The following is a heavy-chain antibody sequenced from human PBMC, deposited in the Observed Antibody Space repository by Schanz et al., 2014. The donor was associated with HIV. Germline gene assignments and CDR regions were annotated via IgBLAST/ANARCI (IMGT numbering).Heavy chain of an antibody. D-gene: IGHD1-1*01. Sequence: QVQLVESGGGVVQPGRSLRLSCAASGFTFSTYGMHWVRQAPGKGLEWVAFISDDGSNKYYADSVKGRFTISRDNSKNTLYLQMSSLRAEDTAVYYCARDSTLERLDYWGRGTLVTVSS. J-gene: IGHJ4*02. CDR3: ARDSTLERLDY. CDR1: GFTFSTYG. V-gene: IGHV3-30*03. CDR2: ISDDGSNK.